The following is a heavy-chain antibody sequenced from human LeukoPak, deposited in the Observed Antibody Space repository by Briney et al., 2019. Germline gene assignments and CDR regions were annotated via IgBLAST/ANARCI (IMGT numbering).Heavy chain of an antibody. CDR2: IWYDGSNK. J-gene: IGHJ4*02. Sequence: GGSLRLSCAASGFTFSSYGMHWVRQAPGKGREWVAVIWYDGSNKYYPASVKGRFNISRDNSKNTLHLQMNSLRAEDTAVYYCAKGTSYCSYWGQGTLVTVSP. D-gene: IGHD1-26*01. CDR1: GFTFSSYG. V-gene: IGHV3-33*06. CDR3: AKGTSYCSY.